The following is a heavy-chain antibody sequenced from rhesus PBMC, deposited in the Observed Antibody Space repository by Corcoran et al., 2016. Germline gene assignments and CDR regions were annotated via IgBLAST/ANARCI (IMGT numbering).Heavy chain of an antibody. CDR3: ARVPRLGNPFDY. J-gene: IGHJ4*01. Sequence: QLQLQESGPGLVKPSETLSLTCAVSGGSIRSNYWTWVRQPPGTGLEWIGRIPGSGGSTDYNPSRKSRVTISTDTSKNQFSLELSSVTAADTAVYYCARVPRLGNPFDYWGQGVLVTVSS. V-gene: IGHV4-173*01. D-gene: IGHD7-45*01. CDR1: GGSIRSNY. CDR2: IPGSGGST.